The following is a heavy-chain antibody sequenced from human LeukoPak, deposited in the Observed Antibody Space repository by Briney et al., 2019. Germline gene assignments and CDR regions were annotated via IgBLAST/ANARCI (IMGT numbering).Heavy chain of an antibody. CDR3: ARSPRTFSYYYYGMDV. J-gene: IGHJ6*02. CDR2: ISAYNGNT. Sequence: GASVKVSCKASGYTFTSYGISWVRQAPGQGLERMGWISAYNGNTNYAQKLQGRVTMTTDTSTSTAYMELRSLRSDDTAVYYCARSPRTFSYYYYGMDVWGQGTTVTVSS. CDR1: GYTFTSYG. D-gene: IGHD3-3*02. V-gene: IGHV1-18*01.